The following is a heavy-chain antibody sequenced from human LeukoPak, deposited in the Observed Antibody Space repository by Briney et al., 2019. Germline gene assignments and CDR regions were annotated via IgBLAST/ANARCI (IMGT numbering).Heavy chain of an antibody. Sequence: SETLSLTCTVSGCSISSYYWSWIRQPPGKGLEWIGYIYYSGSTNYNPCLKSRVTISVDTSKNQFSLKLSSVTAADTAVYYCARVMYYYDSSGYGYWYFDLWGRGTLVTVSS. CDR2: IYYSGST. J-gene: IGHJ2*01. CDR3: ARVMYYYDSSGYGYWYFDL. D-gene: IGHD3-22*01. CDR1: GCSISSYY. V-gene: IGHV4-59*01.